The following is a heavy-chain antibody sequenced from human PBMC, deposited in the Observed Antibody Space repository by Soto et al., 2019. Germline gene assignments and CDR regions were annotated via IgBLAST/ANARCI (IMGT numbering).Heavy chain of an antibody. CDR2: ISGSGGST. D-gene: IGHD3-10*01. V-gene: IGHV3-23*01. Sequence: EVQLLESGGGLVQPGGSLRLSCAASGFTFSSYAMSWVRQAPGKGLEWVSAISGSGGSTYYADSVKGRFTISRDNSKNTLYLQMNSLRAEEKAVYYCVLWPPYYFDYWGQGTLVTVSS. J-gene: IGHJ4*02. CDR1: GFTFSSYA. CDR3: VLWPPYYFDY.